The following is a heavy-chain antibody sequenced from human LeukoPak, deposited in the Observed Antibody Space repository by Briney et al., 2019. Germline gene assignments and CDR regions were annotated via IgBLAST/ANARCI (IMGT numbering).Heavy chain of an antibody. D-gene: IGHD4-11*01. CDR2: IYPGDSDT. CDR1: GYSFTTYW. J-gene: IGHJ5*02. V-gene: IGHV5-51*01. Sequence: GESVKISCKGSGYSFTTYWIGWVRQMPGKGLEWMGIIYPGDSDTRYSTSFQGQVTISADKSISTAYLQWSSLKASDTAMYYCARQESDYSNYADWFDPWGQGTLVTVSS. CDR3: ARQESDYSNYADWFDP.